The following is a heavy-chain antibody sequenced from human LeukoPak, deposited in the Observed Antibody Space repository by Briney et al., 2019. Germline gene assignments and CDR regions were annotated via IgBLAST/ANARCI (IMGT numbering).Heavy chain of an antibody. CDR2: TYYRSKWYY. J-gene: IGHJ6*02. D-gene: IGHD2-15*01. V-gene: IGHV6-1*01. CDR3: ARDPGYYYAMDV. Sequence: SQTLSPTCALSGDSVSSNTAAWHWVRQSPSRGLEWLGRTYYRSKWYYDYATCVSSRIAINSDTSKNLFSLQLSSVTPEDTAVYYCARDPGYYYAMDVWGQGTTVTVSS. CDR1: GDSVSSNTAA.